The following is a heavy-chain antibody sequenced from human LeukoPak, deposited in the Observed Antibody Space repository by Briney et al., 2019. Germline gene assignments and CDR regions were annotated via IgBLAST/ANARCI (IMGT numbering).Heavy chain of an antibody. CDR2: MNPNSGNT. J-gene: IGHJ4*02. Sequence: ASVKVSCKASGYTFTSYDINWVRRATGQGLEWMGWMNPNSGNTGYAQKFQGRVTITADKSTSTAYMELSSLRSEDTAVYYCASVEYSSSSYWGQGTLVTVSS. CDR3: ASVEYSSSSY. V-gene: IGHV1-8*01. D-gene: IGHD6-6*01. CDR1: GYTFTSYD.